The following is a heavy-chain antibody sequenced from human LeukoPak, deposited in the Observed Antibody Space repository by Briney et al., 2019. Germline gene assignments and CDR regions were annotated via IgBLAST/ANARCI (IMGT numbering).Heavy chain of an antibody. V-gene: IGHV4-59*11. Sequence: SETLSLTCTDSGGSIRSHSWSWIRQPPGKGLEWIGYIYYSYSGSTNYNPSLKSRVTISVDTSKNQFSLKLSSVTAADTAVYYCARSSMYEAFDHWGQGTLVTVSS. CDR3: ARSSMYEAFDH. CDR1: GGSIRSHS. D-gene: IGHD2/OR15-2a*01. J-gene: IGHJ4*02. CDR2: IYYSYSGST.